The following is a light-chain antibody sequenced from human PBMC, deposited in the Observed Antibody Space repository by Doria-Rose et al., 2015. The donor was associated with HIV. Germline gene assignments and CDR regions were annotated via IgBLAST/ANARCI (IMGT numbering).Light chain of an antibody. CDR1: QSDSTD. CDR2: SAS. J-gene: IGKJ5*01. V-gene: IGKV3-15*01. CDR3: HQYNNWPT. Sequence: TQSPETLSVSPGESATLSCRASQSDSTDLAWYQHKPGQAPRLLIWSASTRATGIPARFSGSGSGTEFTLTIRSLQSEDFAIYFCHQYNNWPTFGQGTRLDIK.